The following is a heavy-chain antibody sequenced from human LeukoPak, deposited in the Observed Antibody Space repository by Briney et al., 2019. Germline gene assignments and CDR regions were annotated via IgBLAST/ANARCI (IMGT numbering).Heavy chain of an antibody. Sequence: ASVKVSCKASGYTFTSYEINWVRQATGQGLEWMGWMNPNSGNTGSAQKFQGRLTITRNKSISTAYMELSSLRSEDTAVYFCARAVGATNHLDYWGQGTLVTVSS. D-gene: IGHD1-26*01. CDR2: MNPNSGNT. J-gene: IGHJ4*02. CDR1: GYTFTSYE. CDR3: ARAVGATNHLDY. V-gene: IGHV1-8*01.